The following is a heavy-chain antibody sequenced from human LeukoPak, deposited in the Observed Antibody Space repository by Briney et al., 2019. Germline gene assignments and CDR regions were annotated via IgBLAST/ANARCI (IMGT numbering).Heavy chain of an antibody. J-gene: IGHJ3*02. Sequence: GGSLRLSCAASGFTVSNNYMSWVRQAPRKGLEWVSVIYSGGSTYYADSVKGRFTISRDNSKNTVYLQMNSLRAEDTAVYYCARADILRAFDMWGQGTLVTVSS. CDR2: IYSGGST. V-gene: IGHV3-53*01. CDR1: GFTVSNNY. CDR3: ARADILRAFDM. D-gene: IGHD3-9*01.